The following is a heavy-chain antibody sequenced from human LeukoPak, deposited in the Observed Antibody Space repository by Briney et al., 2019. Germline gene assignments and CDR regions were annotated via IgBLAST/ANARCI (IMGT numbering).Heavy chain of an antibody. CDR2: ISYDGSNK. CDR3: AKDGYCSGGSCYNFDY. D-gene: IGHD2-15*01. Sequence: GGSLRLSCAASGFTFSSCGMHWVRQAPGKGLEWVAVISYDGSNKYYADSVKGRFTISRDNSKNTLYLQMNSLRAEDTAVYYCAKDGYCSGGSCYNFDYWGQGTLVTVSS. CDR1: GFTFSSCG. V-gene: IGHV3-30*18. J-gene: IGHJ4*02.